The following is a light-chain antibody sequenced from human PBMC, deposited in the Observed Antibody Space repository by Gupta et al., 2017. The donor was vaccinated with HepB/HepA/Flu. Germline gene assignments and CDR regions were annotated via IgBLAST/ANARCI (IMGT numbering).Light chain of an antibody. CDR1: KLGNKY. J-gene: IGLJ1*01. V-gene: IGLV3-1*01. CDR2: QDA. Sequence: SYELPQPPSVSVSPGQTASITCSGDKLGNKYACWYQQKPGQSPVLVIYQDAKRPSVIPERFSGSNSGNTATLTISGTQAMDEADYYCQAWDNSTAVFGTGTMVTVL. CDR3: QAWDNSTAV.